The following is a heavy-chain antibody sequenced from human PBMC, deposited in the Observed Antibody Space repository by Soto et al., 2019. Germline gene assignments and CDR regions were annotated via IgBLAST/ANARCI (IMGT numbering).Heavy chain of an antibody. V-gene: IGHV1-2*02. CDR1: GYTFTGYY. CDR3: ARTQRGMSNAFDI. J-gene: IGHJ3*02. Sequence: ASVKVSCKASGYTFTGYYMHWVRQAPGQGLEWMGWINPNSGSTNYAQKFQGRVTMTRDTSISTAYMELSRLRSDDTAVYYCARTQRGMSNAFDIWGQGTMVTVSS. D-gene: IGHD6-25*01. CDR2: INPNSGST.